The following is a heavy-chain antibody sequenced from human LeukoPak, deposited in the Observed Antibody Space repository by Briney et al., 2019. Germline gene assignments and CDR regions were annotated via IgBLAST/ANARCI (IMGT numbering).Heavy chain of an antibody. Sequence: GASVKVSCKASGYTFTGYYMHWVRQAPGQGLEWMGWINPNSGDTNYAQKFQGRVTMTRDTSISTAYMELSRLRSDDTAVYHCARDSRGSSGYNNFDYWGQGTLVTVSS. CDR1: GYTFTGYY. V-gene: IGHV1-2*02. CDR3: ARDSRGSSGYNNFDY. CDR2: INPNSGDT. D-gene: IGHD3-22*01. J-gene: IGHJ4*02.